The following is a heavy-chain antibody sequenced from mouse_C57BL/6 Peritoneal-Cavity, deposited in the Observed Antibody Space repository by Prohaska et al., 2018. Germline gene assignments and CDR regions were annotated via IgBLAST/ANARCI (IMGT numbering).Heavy chain of an antibody. J-gene: IGHJ3*01. V-gene: IGHV1-50*01. CDR1: GYTFPSYW. D-gene: IGHD6-1*01. CDR2: IDPSDGYA. Sequence: QVQLQQPGAELVKPGASVKLSCKASGYTFPSYWMQWVKQRPGQGLEWIGEIDPSDGYANYNQKFKGKATLTVDILSSTAYMQLSSLTSEDSAVYYCATLVFAYWGQGTLVTVSA. CDR3: ATLVFAY.